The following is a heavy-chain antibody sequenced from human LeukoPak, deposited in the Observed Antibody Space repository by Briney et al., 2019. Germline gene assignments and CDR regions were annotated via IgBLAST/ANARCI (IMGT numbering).Heavy chain of an antibody. Sequence: ASLKVSCKASGYTFTSYVIRWVRQAPGQGLEWMGWINSYNGDTNYAQKLRGRVTMTTDTSTSTAYMELRSLRSDDTAVYYCTRNHYYGSGSYYNPHRGFDYWGQGTLVTVSS. CDR1: GYTFTSYV. J-gene: IGHJ4*02. D-gene: IGHD3-10*01. V-gene: IGHV1-18*01. CDR2: INSYNGDT. CDR3: TRNHYYGSGSYYNPHRGFDY.